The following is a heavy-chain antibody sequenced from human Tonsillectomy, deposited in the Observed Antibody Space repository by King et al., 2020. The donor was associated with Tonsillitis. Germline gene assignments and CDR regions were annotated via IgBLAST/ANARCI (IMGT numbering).Heavy chain of an antibody. Sequence: QLQESGPGLVKSSETLSLTCTVSGDSISSDSHYWGWIRQPPGKELQWLGSIYDSVSTQYNPSLKSRITISVDTSKNQFSLKLSSVTAADTALYYCSRLTFGSGSYNAFDIWGQGTMVTVSS. CDR2: IYDSVST. V-gene: IGHV4-39*01. D-gene: IGHD3-10*01. CDR1: GDSISSDSHY. CDR3: SRLTFGSGSYNAFDI. J-gene: IGHJ3*02.